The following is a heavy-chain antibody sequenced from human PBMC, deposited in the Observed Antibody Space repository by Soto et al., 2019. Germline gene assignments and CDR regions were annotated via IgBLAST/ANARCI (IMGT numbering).Heavy chain of an antibody. Sequence: QVQLVESGGGVVQPGRSLRLSCAASGFTFSSYAMHWVRQAPGKGLEWVAGISYDGSNKYYADSVKGRFTISRDNSKNTLYLQMNHLRDEDTAVYYCARDLQTTTVTPFSFDYWGQGTLVTVSS. CDR1: GFTFSSYA. CDR2: ISYDGSNK. D-gene: IGHD4-17*01. J-gene: IGHJ4*02. V-gene: IGHV3-30-3*01. CDR3: ARDLQTTTVTPFSFDY.